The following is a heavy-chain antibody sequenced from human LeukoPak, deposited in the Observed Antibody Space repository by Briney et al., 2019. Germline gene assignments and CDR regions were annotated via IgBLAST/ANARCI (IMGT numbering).Heavy chain of an antibody. CDR1: GGSISSYY. CDR3: ARAPRLQRADAFDI. D-gene: IGHD5-24*01. Sequence: SETLPLTCTVSGGSISSYYWSWIRQPAGKGLEWIGRIYTSGSTNYNPSLKSRVTMSVDTSKNQFSLKLSSVTAADTAVYYCARAPRLQRADAFDIWGQGTMVTVSS. J-gene: IGHJ3*02. V-gene: IGHV4-4*07. CDR2: IYTSGST.